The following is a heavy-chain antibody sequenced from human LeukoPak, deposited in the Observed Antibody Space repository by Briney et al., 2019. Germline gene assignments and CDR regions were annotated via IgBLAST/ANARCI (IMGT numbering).Heavy chain of an antibody. CDR1: GFTFSSYA. Sequence: GGSLRLSCAASGFTFSSYAMSWVREAPGKGLESLSAISGSGGSTYYADSVKGRFTISRDNSQNTLYQQMNSLRAEDTAVYYCAKDQGIAAAGTDGPDYWGQRTLVTVSS. CDR2: ISGSGGST. J-gene: IGHJ4*02. V-gene: IGHV3-23*01. CDR3: AKDQGIAAAGTDGPDY. D-gene: IGHD6-13*01.